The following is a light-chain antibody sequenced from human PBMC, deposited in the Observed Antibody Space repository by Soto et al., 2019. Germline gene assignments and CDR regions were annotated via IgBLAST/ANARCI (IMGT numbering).Light chain of an antibody. V-gene: IGKV3-11*01. CDR3: KQRANWPLT. J-gene: IGKJ4*01. CDR1: QSVSSN. CDR2: DAS. Sequence: EIVMTQSPATLSVSPGERATLSCRASQSVSSNLAWYQQKPGQAPRLLIYDASNRATGIQARFSGSGSGTDFTLIIRSLEPEDFAVYYCKQRANWPLTFGGGTKVDIK.